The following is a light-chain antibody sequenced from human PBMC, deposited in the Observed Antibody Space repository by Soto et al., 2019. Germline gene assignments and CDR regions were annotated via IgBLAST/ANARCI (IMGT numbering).Light chain of an antibody. Sequence: EIVLTQSPGTLLLSPGERANISCRASQSVTRNYLAWYRQKPGQAPRLLIYGASSRATGIPDRFSGSVSGTDFTLTISRLEPEDFAVYYCQQYGSSPLTFGHGTKVDIK. J-gene: IGKJ1*01. CDR3: QQYGSSPLT. CDR1: QSVTRNY. CDR2: GAS. V-gene: IGKV3-20*01.